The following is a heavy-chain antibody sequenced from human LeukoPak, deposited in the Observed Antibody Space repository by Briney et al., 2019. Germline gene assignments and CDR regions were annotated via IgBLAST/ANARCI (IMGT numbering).Heavy chain of an antibody. CDR1: GFTFSIYA. CDR2: ITSSGDTT. V-gene: IGHV3-23*01. J-gene: IGHJ5*01. Sequence: GGSLRLSCTASGFTFSIYAMSWVRQAPERGLEWVSAITSSGDTTFYADSVRGRFTISRDNSKNTLYLQMSSLRAEDTAVFYCAKDRPNYFGSNGHYYRRNGDSWGQGTLVTVSS. D-gene: IGHD3-10*01. CDR3: AKDRPNYFGSNGHYYRRNGDS.